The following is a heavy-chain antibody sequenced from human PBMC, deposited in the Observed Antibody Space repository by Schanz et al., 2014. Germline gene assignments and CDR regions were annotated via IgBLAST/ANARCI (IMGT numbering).Heavy chain of an antibody. V-gene: IGHV3-48*01. Sequence: EADLVESGGGLIQRGESPRLSCSASGFSFSSYSMNWVRQAPGKGLEWLSYIDGKSTTVYYADSVKGRFTISRDNSKNTLYLQMNSLRAEDTAVYYCAKAEYDILTDSYSRLDPWGQGTLVTVSS. CDR2: IDGKSTTV. J-gene: IGHJ5*02. CDR3: AKAEYDILTDSYSRLDP. D-gene: IGHD3-9*01. CDR1: GFSFSSYS.